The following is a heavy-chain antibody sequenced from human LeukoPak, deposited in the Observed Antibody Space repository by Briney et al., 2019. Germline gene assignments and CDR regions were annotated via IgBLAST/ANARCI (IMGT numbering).Heavy chain of an antibody. Sequence: ASVKVSCKASGYTFTSYYIHWVRQAPGQGLEWMGIINPSGGSTSYAQKFQGRVTMTRDTSTSTVYMELSSLRSEDTAVYYCARVPSSSSIAVRAPYYFDYWGQGTLVTVSS. CDR2: INPSGGST. J-gene: IGHJ4*02. CDR1: GYTFTSYY. CDR3: ARVPSSSSIAVRAPYYFDY. D-gene: IGHD6-6*01. V-gene: IGHV1-46*01.